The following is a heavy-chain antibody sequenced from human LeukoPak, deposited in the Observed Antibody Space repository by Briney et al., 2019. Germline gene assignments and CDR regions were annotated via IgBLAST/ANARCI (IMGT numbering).Heavy chain of an antibody. Sequence: PGGSLRLSCAASGFTFSSYGMHWVRQAPAKGLEWVAVIWYDGSNKYYADSVKGRFTISRDNSKNSLYLQMNSLRAEDTAVYYCARDARLALDYWGQGTLVTVSS. D-gene: IGHD3-9*01. J-gene: IGHJ4*02. CDR1: GFTFSSYG. CDR3: ARDARLALDY. CDR2: IWYDGSNK. V-gene: IGHV3-33*01.